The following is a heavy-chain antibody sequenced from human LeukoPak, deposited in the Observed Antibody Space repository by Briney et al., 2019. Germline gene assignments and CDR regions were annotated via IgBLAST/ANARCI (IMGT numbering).Heavy chain of an antibody. CDR1: GGSISSYY. V-gene: IGHV4-59*01. CDR3: ARDRGRWLPCDAFDI. J-gene: IGHJ3*02. CDR2: IYYSGST. Sequence: SETLSLTCTVSGGSISSYYWSWIRQPPGKGLEWIGYIYYSGSTNYNPSLKSRVTISVDTSKNQFSLKLSTVTAADTAVYYCARDRGRWLPCDAFDIWGQGTMVTVSS. D-gene: IGHD5-24*01.